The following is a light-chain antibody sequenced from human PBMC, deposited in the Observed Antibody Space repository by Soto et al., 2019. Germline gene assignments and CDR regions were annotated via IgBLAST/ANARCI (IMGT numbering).Light chain of an antibody. J-gene: IGKJ1*01. CDR2: DAS. Sequence: IQMTQSPSSLSASVGERITITCQASHDINNYLNWYQQKPGKAPKLLIYDASSLESGVPSRFSGSGSGTDFTLAISSLQPEDSATYYCLQDINYPWTFGQGTKVDIK. V-gene: IGKV1-6*01. CDR3: LQDINYPWT. CDR1: HDINNY.